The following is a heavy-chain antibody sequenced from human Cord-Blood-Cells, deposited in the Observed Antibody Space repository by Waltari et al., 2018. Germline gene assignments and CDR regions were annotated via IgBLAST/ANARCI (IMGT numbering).Heavy chain of an antibody. Sequence: QLQLQESGPGLVKPSETLSLTCTVSGGSISSSSYYWGWIRQPPGKGLEWIGSIYYSWSTYYTPSLKSLVTISVDTSKNQFSRKLSSVTAADTAVYYCARGLRYFDWLYDYWGQGTLVTVSS. CDR2: IYYSWST. D-gene: IGHD3-9*01. CDR1: GGSISSSSYY. J-gene: IGHJ4*02. V-gene: IGHV4-39*01. CDR3: ARGLRYFDWLYDY.